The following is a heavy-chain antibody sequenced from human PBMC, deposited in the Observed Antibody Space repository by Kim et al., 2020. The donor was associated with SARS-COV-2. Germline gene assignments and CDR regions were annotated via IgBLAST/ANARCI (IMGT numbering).Heavy chain of an antibody. CDR2: INHSGST. CDR1: GGSFSGYY. Sequence: SETLSLTCAVYGGSFSGYYWSWIRQPPGKGLEWIGEINHSGSTNYNPSLKSRVTISVDTSKNQFSLKLSSVTAADTAVYYCARGVYDSSGYYTPPLYYY. D-gene: IGHD3-22*01. J-gene: IGHJ6*01. CDR3: ARGVYDSSGYYTPPLYYY. V-gene: IGHV4-34*01.